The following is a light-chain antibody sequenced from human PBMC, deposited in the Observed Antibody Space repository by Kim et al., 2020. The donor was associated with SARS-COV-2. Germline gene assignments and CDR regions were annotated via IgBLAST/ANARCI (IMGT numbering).Light chain of an antibody. CDR1: SSNIGSNY. J-gene: IGLJ2*01. CDR3: AAWDDSLSGVV. CDR2: SNN. Sequence: GQRVHIHCSGGSSNIGSNYVYWYQQPPGTAPKLLIYSNNQRPSGVPDRFSGSKSGTSASLAISGLRSEDEADYYCAAWDDSLSGVVFGGGTQLTVL. V-gene: IGLV1-47*02.